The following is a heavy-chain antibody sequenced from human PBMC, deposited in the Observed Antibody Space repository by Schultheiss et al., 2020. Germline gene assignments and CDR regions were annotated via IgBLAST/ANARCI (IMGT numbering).Heavy chain of an antibody. D-gene: IGHD1-26*01. CDR1: GFTVSSNY. V-gene: IGHV3-23*01. J-gene: IGHJ4*02. Sequence: GGSLRLSCAASGFTVSSNYMSWVRQAPGKGLEWVSAISGSGGSTYYADSVKGRFTISRDNSKNTLYLQMNSLRAEDTAVYYCAKDRSGSYYRYYFDYWGQGTLVTVSS. CDR2: ISGSGGST. CDR3: AKDRSGSYYRYYFDY.